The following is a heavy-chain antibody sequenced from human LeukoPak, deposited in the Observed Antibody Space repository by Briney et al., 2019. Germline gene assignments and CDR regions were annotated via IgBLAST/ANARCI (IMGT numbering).Heavy chain of an antibody. CDR1: GFTFSSYA. CDR3: AKNADRGAYCSGGSCYPYYYYYTDV. CDR2: ISYDGSNK. J-gene: IGHJ6*03. V-gene: IGHV3-30*04. Sequence: PGRSLRLSCAASGFTFSSYAMHWVRQAPGKGLEWVAVISYDGSNKYYADSVKGRFTISRDNSKNTLYLQMNSLRAEDTAIYYCAKNADRGAYCSGGSCYPYYYYYTDVWGEGTTVTISS. D-gene: IGHD2-15*01.